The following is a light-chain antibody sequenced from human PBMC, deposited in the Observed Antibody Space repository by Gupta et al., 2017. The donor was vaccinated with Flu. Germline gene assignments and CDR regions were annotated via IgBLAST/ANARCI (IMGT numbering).Light chain of an antibody. CDR3: SSYTSSSTLV. V-gene: IGLV2-14*01. J-gene: IGLJ3*02. CDR2: EVS. Sequence: QSALTQPASVSGSPGPSLTISCTGTSSDVGGYNYVSWYQQHRGKAPKLMIYEVSNRPSGVSNRFSGSKAGNTASLTISGLQAEDEADYYCSSYTSSSTLVFGGGTKLTVL. CDR1: SSDVGGYNY.